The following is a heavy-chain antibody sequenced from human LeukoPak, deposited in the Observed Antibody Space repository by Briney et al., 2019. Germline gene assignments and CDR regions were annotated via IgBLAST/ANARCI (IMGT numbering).Heavy chain of an antibody. CDR2: IYHSGST. Sequence: SETLSLTCTVSGYSISSGNYWDWIRQPPGKGLEWIGSIYHSGSTYYNPSLKSRVTISVDTSKNQFSLKLSSVTAADTAVYYCASPVYYYDSSGYSADYWGQGTLVTVSS. CDR3: ASPVYYYDSSGYSADY. CDR1: GYSISSGNY. V-gene: IGHV4-38-2*02. D-gene: IGHD3-22*01. J-gene: IGHJ4*02.